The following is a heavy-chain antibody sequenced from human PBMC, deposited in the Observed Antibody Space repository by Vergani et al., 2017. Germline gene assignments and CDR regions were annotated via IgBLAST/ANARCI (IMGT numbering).Heavy chain of an antibody. CDR3: ARDDGGYNFDY. V-gene: IGHV3-30-3*01. CDR1: GFTFSSYA. CDR2: ISYDGSNK. Sequence: QVQLVESGGGVVQPGRSLRLSCAASGFTFSSYAMHWVRPAPGKGLEWVAVISYDGSNKYYADSVKGRFTISRDNSKNTLYLQMNSLRAEDTAVYSCARDDGGYNFDYWGQGTLVTVSS. J-gene: IGHJ4*02. D-gene: IGHD5-24*01.